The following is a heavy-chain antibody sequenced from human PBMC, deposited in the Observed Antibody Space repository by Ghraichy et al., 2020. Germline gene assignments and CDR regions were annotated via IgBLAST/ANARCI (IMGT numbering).Heavy chain of an antibody. V-gene: IGHV4-59*01. J-gene: IGHJ3*02. CDR2: IYYSGST. Sequence: SETLSLTCTVSGGSISSYYWSWIRQPPGKGLEWIGYIYYSGSTNYNPSLKSRVTISVDTSKNQFSLKLSSVTAADTAVYYCARVGPEGWLLRFDAFDIWGQGTMVTVSS. D-gene: IGHD3-22*01. CDR3: ARVGPEGWLLRFDAFDI. CDR1: GGSISSYY.